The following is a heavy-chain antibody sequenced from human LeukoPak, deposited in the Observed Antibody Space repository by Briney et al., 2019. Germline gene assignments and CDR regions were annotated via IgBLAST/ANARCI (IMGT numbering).Heavy chain of an antibody. D-gene: IGHD3-10*01. CDR2: ISSGGSTI. CDR1: GFTFSDYY. Sequence: GGSLRLSCAASGFTFSDYYMSWIRQAPGKGLEWVSYISSGGSTIYYADSVKDRFTISRDNAKNSLYLQMNSLRAEDTAVYYCARDPNYGSGSYADYWGQGTLVTVSS. CDR3: ARDPNYGSGSYADY. J-gene: IGHJ4*02. V-gene: IGHV3-11*04.